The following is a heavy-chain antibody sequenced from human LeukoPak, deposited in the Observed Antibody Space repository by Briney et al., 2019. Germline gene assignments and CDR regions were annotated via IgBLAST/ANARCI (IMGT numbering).Heavy chain of an antibody. CDR1: GGSFSSYH. CDR2: IYTSGST. Sequence: PSETLSLTCTVSGGSFSSYHWSWIRQPAGKGLEWIGRIYTSGSTNYNPSLKSRVTMSVDTSQNQFSLKLNSVTAADTAVYYCARVQPHYTTGWSGGWFDYWSQGTLVTVSS. J-gene: IGHJ5*01. CDR3: ARVQPHYTTGWSGGWFDY. V-gene: IGHV4-4*07. D-gene: IGHD3-3*01.